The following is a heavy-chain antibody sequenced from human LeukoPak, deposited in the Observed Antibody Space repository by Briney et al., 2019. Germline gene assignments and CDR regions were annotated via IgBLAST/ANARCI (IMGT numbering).Heavy chain of an antibody. CDR1: GGSISTSSYY. Sequence: SETLSLTCTVSGGSISTSSYYWGWIRQPPGKELEWIGSIYYSGSTYYNPSLKSRVTISVDTSKNQFSLKLTSVTAADTAVYYCARHATARVVVAATGDYWGQGTLVTVSS. D-gene: IGHD2-15*01. J-gene: IGHJ4*02. CDR2: IYYSGST. V-gene: IGHV4-39*01. CDR3: ARHATARVVVAATGDY.